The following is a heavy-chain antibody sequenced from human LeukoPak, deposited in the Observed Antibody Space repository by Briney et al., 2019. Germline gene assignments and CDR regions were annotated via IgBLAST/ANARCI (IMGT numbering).Heavy chain of an antibody. V-gene: IGHV4-34*01. CDR2: INHSGST. Sequence: PSETLSLTCAVYGGSFSGYYWSWIRQPPGKGLEWIGEINHSGSTNYNPSLKSRVTISVDTSKNQFSLKLSSVTAADTAVYYCARGVRGGYDFWSGYKGDNWFDPWGQGTLVTVSS. J-gene: IGHJ5*02. D-gene: IGHD3-3*01. CDR3: ARGVRGGYDFWSGYKGDNWFDP. CDR1: GGSFSGYY.